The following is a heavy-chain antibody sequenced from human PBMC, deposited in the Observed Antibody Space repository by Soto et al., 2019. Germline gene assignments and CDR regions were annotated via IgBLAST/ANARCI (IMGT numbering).Heavy chain of an antibody. J-gene: IGHJ6*02. V-gene: IGHV3-23*01. CDR3: ARDRGGPPLRYYYGMDV. CDR2: ISGSGGST. CDR1: GFTFSSYA. Sequence: GGSLRLSCAASGFTFSSYAMNWVRQAPGKGLEWVSVISGSGGSTYYADSVKGRFTISRDNSKNTLYLQMNSLRAEDTAVYYCARDRGGPPLRYYYGMDVWGQGTTVTVSS. D-gene: IGHD2-15*01.